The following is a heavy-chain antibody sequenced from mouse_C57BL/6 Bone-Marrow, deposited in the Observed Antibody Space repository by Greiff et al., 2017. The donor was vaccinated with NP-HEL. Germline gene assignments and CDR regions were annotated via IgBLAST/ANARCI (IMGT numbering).Heavy chain of an antibody. D-gene: IGHD4-1*01. J-gene: IGHJ4*01. V-gene: IGHV1-26*01. Sequence: VQLQQSGPELVKPGASVKISCKASGYTFTDYYMNWVKQSHGKSLEWIGDINPNNGGTSYNQKFKGKATLTVDKSSSTAYMELRSLTSEDSAVYYCARSVTRTVYYYSMDYWGQGTSVTVSS. CDR2: INPNNGGT. CDR1: GYTFTDYY. CDR3: ARSVTRTVYYYSMDY.